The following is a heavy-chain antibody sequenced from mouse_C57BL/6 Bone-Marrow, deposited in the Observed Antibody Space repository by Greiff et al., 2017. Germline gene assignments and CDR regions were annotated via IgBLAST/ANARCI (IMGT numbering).Heavy chain of an antibody. CDR2: INPNNGGT. D-gene: IGHD1-1*01. J-gene: IGHJ3*01. CDR3: ATYGSSNMFAY. CDR1: GYTFTDYY. V-gene: IGHV1-26*01. Sequence: VQLQQSGPELVKPGASVKISCKASGYTFTDYYMNWVKQSHGKSLEWIGDINPNNGGTSYNQKFKGKATLTVDKSSSTAYMELRSLTSEDSAVYYCATYGSSNMFAYWGQGTLVTVSA.